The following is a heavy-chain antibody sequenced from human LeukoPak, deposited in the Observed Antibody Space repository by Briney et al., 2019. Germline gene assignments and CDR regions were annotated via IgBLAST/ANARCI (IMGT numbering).Heavy chain of an antibody. J-gene: IGHJ5*02. CDR3: ARIMGRGYCSSTSCRGDWFDP. CDR1: GGSISSSNW. CDR2: IYHSGST. Sequence: PSETLSLTCAVSGGSISSSNWWSWVRQPPGQGLEWIGEIYHSGSTNYNPSLKSRVTISVDKSKNQFSLKLSSVTAADTAVYYCARIMGRGYCSSTSCRGDWFDPWGQGTLVTVPS. V-gene: IGHV4-4*02. D-gene: IGHD2-2*01.